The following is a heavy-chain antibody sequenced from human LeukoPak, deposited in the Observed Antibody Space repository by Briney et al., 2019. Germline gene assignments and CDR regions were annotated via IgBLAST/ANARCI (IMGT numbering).Heavy chain of an antibody. CDR2: INSNSGGT. V-gene: IGHV1-2*02. CDR1: GYTFTSYY. J-gene: IGHJ4*02. Sequence: ASVKVSCKASGYTFTSYYMHWVRQAPGQGLEWMGWINSNSGGTNYAQKFQGRVTMTRDTSISTAYMELSRLRSDDTAVYYCARGMGAARPRRAFDYWGQGTLVTVSS. CDR3: ARGMGAARPRRAFDY. D-gene: IGHD6-6*01.